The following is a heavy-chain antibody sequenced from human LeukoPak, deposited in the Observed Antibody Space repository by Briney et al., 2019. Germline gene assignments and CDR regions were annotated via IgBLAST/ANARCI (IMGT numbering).Heavy chain of an antibody. Sequence: PGGSLRLSCAASGFTFSSYSMNWVRQAPGKGLEWVSSISSSSSYIYYADSVKGRFTISRDNAKNSLYLQMSSLRAEDTAVYYCARRSEWSASYQPFDSWGQGTPVTVSS. CDR1: GFTFSSYS. J-gene: IGHJ4*02. V-gene: IGHV3-21*01. CDR2: ISSSSSYI. D-gene: IGHD1-26*01. CDR3: ARRSEWSASYQPFDS.